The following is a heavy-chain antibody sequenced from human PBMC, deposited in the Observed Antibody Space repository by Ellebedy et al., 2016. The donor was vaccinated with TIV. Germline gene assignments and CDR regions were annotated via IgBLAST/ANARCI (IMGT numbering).Heavy chain of an antibody. CDR1: GFTFSNYA. J-gene: IGHJ4*02. CDR2: ISGSGFST. CDR3: AKGCNGDACTLFDS. Sequence: GESLKISXAASGFTFSNYAMSWVRQAPGKGLEWVSTISGSGFSTYFAVSVKGRFTISRDNSKNTLYLQLNSLRAEDTAVYYCAKGCNGDACTLFDSWGQGTLVTVSS. D-gene: IGHD2-8*01. V-gene: IGHV3-23*01.